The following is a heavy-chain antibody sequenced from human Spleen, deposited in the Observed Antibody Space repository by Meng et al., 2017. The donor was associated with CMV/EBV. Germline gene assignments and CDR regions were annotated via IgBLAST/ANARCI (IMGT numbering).Heavy chain of an antibody. J-gene: IGHJ4*02. CDR2: IYSGGST. V-gene: IGHV3-53*01. D-gene: IGHD3-22*01. CDR3: ARVVNDDSSGYYLDY. CDR1: GFTVSRNY. Sequence: GESLKISCAASGFTVSRNYMSWVRQAPGKGLEWVSVIYSGGSTYYADSVKGRFTISRDNSKNTLYLQMNSLRAEDTAVYYCARVVNDDSSGYYLDYWGQGTLVTVSS.